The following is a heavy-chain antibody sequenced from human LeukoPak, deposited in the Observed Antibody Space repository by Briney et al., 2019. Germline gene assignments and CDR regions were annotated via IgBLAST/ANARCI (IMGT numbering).Heavy chain of an antibody. CDR2: MNPNSGNT. D-gene: IGHD6-13*01. CDR1: GYTFTSYD. V-gene: IGHV1-8*01. J-gene: IGHJ4*02. CDR3: ARGRNLYSSDWYCRVRSFEIFDY. Sequence: ASVKVSCKASGYTFTSYDINWVRQATGQGLEWMGWMNPNSGNTGYAQKFQGRVTMTRNTSISTAYMELSSLRSEDTAVYYCARGRNLYSSDWYCRVRSFEIFDYWGQGTLVTVSS.